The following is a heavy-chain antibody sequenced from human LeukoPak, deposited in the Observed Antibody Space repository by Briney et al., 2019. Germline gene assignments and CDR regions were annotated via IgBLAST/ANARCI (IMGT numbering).Heavy chain of an antibody. D-gene: IGHD3-22*01. CDR1: GFTFSDYY. CDR2: ISSSGSTI. J-gene: IGHJ4*02. Sequence: GGALRLSCAASGFTFSDYYLSWIRQAPGKGLECVSYISSSGSTIYYADSVKGRFTISRDNAKNSLYLQMNSLRAEDTAVYYCARGITYYYDSSGVYWGQGTLVTVSS. V-gene: IGHV3-11*01. CDR3: ARGITYYYDSSGVY.